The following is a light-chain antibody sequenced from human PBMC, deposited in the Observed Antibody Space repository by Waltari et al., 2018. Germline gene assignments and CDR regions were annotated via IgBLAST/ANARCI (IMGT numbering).Light chain of an antibody. CDR1: QDISSW. Sequence: DIQVTPSPTPVSATLGDRVHITFRASQDISSWLAWYQQKPGKAPKVLIYTTYSLQSGVPSRFSGSGSGTHFTLTIRGLQPEDFATYYCQQAKSIPLTFGGGTKVQIK. CDR3: QQAKSIPLT. J-gene: IGKJ4*01. CDR2: TTY. V-gene: IGKV1-12*01.